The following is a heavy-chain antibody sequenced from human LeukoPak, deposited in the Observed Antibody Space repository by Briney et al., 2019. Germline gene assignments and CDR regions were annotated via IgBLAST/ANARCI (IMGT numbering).Heavy chain of an antibody. CDR2: TYYRSKWYN. D-gene: IGHD3-10*01. V-gene: IGHV6-1*01. J-gene: IGHJ4*02. CDR3: ARSISGLGD. Sequence: SQTLSLTCAISVDSVSSNSAAWNWIRQSPSRGLEWLGSTYYRSKWYNEYAGSVKGRITISADTSKNQFSVQLNSVTPEDTAVYYCARSISGLGDWGQGTLVTVSS. CDR1: VDSVSSNSAA.